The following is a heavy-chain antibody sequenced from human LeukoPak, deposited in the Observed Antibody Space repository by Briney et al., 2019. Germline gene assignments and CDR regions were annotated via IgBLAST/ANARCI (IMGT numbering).Heavy chain of an antibody. Sequence: GGSLRLSCAASGFTFSSYSMNWVRQAPGKGLEWVSIISVSDSGTHYADSVKGRFTISRDNSKNTLYLQMNSLRAEDTAVYYCASNYDILTGYPGSFDYWGQGTLVTVSS. V-gene: IGHV3-23*01. J-gene: IGHJ4*02. CDR3: ASNYDILTGYPGSFDY. D-gene: IGHD3-9*01. CDR1: GFTFSSYS. CDR2: ISVSDSGT.